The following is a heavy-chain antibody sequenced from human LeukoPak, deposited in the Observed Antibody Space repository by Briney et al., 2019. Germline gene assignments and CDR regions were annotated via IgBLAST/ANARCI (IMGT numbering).Heavy chain of an antibody. D-gene: IGHD1-26*01. CDR1: GFTFSSFG. Sequence: GGSLRLSCAASGFTFSSFGMSWVRQAPGKGLEWVAVISYDGSNKYYADSVKGRFTISRDNSKNTLYLQMNSLRAEDTAVYYCARDRFLMVGATSSEYFQHWGQGTLVTVSS. J-gene: IGHJ1*01. V-gene: IGHV3-30*03. CDR3: ARDRFLMVGATSSEYFQH. CDR2: ISYDGSNK.